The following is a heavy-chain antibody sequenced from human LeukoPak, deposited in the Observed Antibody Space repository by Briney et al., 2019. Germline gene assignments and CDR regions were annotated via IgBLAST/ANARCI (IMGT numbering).Heavy chain of an antibody. CDR3: ARAMAGENGWFDP. V-gene: IGHV4-34*01. CDR2: INHSGST. Sequence: PSETLSLTCAVYGGSFSGYYWSWIRQPPGKGLEWIGEINHSGSTNYNPSLKSRVTISVDTSKNQFSLKLSSVTAADTAVYYCARAMAGENGWFDPWGQGTLVTVSS. CDR1: GGSFSGYY. D-gene: IGHD3-10*01. J-gene: IGHJ5*02.